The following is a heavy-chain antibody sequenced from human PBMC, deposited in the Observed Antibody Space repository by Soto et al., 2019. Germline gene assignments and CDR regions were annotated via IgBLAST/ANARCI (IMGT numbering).Heavy chain of an antibody. D-gene: IGHD2-15*01. CDR2: IYYRSEWFH. Sequence: PSQTLSLTCVISGDSVSSNGACWNWIRQSPSRGLQWLGRIYYRSEWFHDYAASVESRMAINPDTSRNQFSLQLNYVTPEDTAVYYCARVHCSAGTCLDGLDFWGQGTMVTVYS. CDR1: GDSVSSNGAC. V-gene: IGHV6-1*01. CDR3: ARVHCSAGTCLDGLDF. J-gene: IGHJ6*02.